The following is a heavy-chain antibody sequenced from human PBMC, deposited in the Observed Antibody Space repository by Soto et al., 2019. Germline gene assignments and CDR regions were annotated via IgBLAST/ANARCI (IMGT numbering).Heavy chain of an antibody. V-gene: IGHV4-59*01. CDR2: IYYSGST. CDR3: ARKKGSSSWHGGDYFDY. J-gene: IGHJ4*02. Sequence: SETLSLTCTVSGGSISSYYWSWIRQPPGKGLEWIGYIYYSGSTNYNPSLKSRVTISVDTSKNQFSLKLSSVTAADTAVYYCARKKGSSSWHGGDYFDYWGQGTLVTVSS. CDR1: GGSISSYY. D-gene: IGHD6-13*01.